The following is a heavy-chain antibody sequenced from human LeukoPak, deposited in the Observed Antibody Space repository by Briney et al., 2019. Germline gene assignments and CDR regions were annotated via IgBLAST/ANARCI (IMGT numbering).Heavy chain of an antibody. CDR1: GFTFSSYG. Sequence: GGSLRPSCAASGFTFSSYGMHWVRQAPGKGLEWVSYISSSSSTIYYADSVKGRFTISRDNAKNSLYLQMNSLRAEDTAVYYCARVDDFWSGLNPDFDYWGQGTLVTVSS. J-gene: IGHJ4*02. V-gene: IGHV3-48*01. CDR3: ARVDDFWSGLNPDFDY. D-gene: IGHD3-3*01. CDR2: ISSSSSTI.